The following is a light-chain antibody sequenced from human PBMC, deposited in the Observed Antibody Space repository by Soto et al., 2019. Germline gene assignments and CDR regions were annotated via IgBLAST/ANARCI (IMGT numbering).Light chain of an antibody. CDR3: QQYETFSGT. V-gene: IGKV1-5*01. J-gene: IGKJ1*01. Sequence: IHMTQSPSTLSASVVYTVTVTFLASQSVSGWLAWYQQKPGEAPKLLIYDASALPRGVPSRFSGSGSGTKFTLTIASLQPDDFATYYCQQYETFSGTFGPGTKVDI. CDR1: QSVSGW. CDR2: DAS.